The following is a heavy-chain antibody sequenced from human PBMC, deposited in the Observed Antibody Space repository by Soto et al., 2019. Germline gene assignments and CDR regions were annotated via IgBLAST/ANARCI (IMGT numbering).Heavy chain of an antibody. J-gene: IGHJ4*02. CDR3: AKDVYYYDSSGYYYDHYFDY. V-gene: IGHV3-23*01. CDR2: ISGSGGST. CDR1: GFTFSSYA. D-gene: IGHD3-22*01. Sequence: PGGSLRLSCAASGFTFSSYAMSWVRQAPGKGLEWVSAISGSGGSTYYADSVKGRFTISRDNSKNTLYLQMNSLRAEDTAVYYCAKDVYYYDSSGYYYDHYFDYWGQGTLVTVSS.